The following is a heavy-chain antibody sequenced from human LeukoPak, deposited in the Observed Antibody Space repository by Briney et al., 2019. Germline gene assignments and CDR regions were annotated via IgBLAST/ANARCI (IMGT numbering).Heavy chain of an antibody. V-gene: IGHV1-3*01. CDR3: ARESWHYGTDAFDV. Sequence: GASVKVSCKASGYTFTGYNIHWVRQAPGQRLEWMGWINAGNGNTKYSQKFQGRVTITRDTSASTAYMELSSLRSEDTAVFYCARESWHYGTDAFDVWGQGTMVTVSS. D-gene: IGHD1-7*01. J-gene: IGHJ3*01. CDR1: GYTFTGYN. CDR2: INAGNGNT.